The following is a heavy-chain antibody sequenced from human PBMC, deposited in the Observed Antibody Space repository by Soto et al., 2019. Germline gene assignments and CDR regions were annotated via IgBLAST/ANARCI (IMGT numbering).Heavy chain of an antibody. CDR1: GFTFSSYA. J-gene: IGHJ6*02. CDR2: ISYEGSNK. V-gene: IGHV3-30-3*01. D-gene: IGHD5-12*01. CDR3: ARDRTIVATTNSYYYGMDV. Sequence: QVQLVESGGGVVQPGRSLRLSCAASGFTFSSYAMHWVRQAPGKGLEWVAVISYEGSNKYYADSVKGRFTISRDNSKNTLYLQMNSLRDEDTAVYYCARDRTIVATTNSYYYGMDVWGQGTTVTASS.